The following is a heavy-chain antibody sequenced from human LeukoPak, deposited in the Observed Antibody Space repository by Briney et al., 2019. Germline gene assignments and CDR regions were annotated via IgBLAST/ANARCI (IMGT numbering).Heavy chain of an antibody. V-gene: IGHV4-61*02. CDR3: ARGEYYYGSGTLNWFDP. Sequence: SQTLSLTCTVYGGSISSGSYYWSWIRQPAGKGLEWIGRIYTSGSANYNPSLKSRVTISVDTSKNQFSLKLKSVTAADTAVYYCARGEYYYGSGTLNWFDPWGQGTLVTVSS. D-gene: IGHD3-10*01. J-gene: IGHJ5*02. CDR1: GGSISSGSYY. CDR2: IYTSGSA.